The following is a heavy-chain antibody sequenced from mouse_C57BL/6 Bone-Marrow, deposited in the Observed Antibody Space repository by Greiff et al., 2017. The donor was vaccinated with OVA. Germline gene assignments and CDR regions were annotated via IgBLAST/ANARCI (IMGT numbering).Heavy chain of an antibody. V-gene: IGHV5-4*01. CDR2: ISDGGSYT. CDR1: GFTFSSYA. J-gene: IGHJ4*01. Sequence: EVHLVESGGGFVKPGGSLKLSCAASGFTFSSYAMSWVRQTPEKRLEWVATISDGGSYTYYPDNVKSRFTISRDNAKNNLYLQMSHLKSEDTAMYYCARDWDNYAMDYWGQGTSVTGSS. CDR3: ARDWDNYAMDY. D-gene: IGHD4-1*01.